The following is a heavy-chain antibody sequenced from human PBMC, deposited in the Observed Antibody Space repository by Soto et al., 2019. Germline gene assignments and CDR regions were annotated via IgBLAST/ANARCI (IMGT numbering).Heavy chain of an antibody. J-gene: IGHJ4*02. CDR2: IYYSGST. CDR3: ARECGGVIFDY. V-gene: IGHV4-30-4*01. D-gene: IGHD3-16*01. CDR1: GGSISSGDYY. Sequence: KPSEALSVTCTVSGGSISSGDYYWSWIRQPPGKGLEWIGYIYYSGSTYSNPSLKSRVTISVDTSKNQFSLKLSSVTAADTAVYYCARECGGVIFDYWRQVPLFTASS.